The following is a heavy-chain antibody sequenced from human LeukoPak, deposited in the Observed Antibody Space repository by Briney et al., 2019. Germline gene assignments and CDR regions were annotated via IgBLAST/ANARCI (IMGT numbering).Heavy chain of an antibody. CDR3: ARRGYNYGVDY. D-gene: IGHD5-18*01. Sequence: SETLSLTCTVSGGSISSGGYYWSWIRQHPGKGLEWIGYIYDNGNTYYNPSLKSRVTISVDTSKNQFSLRLSSVTAADTAVYYCARRGYNYGVDYWGQGTLVTVSS. J-gene: IGHJ4*02. CDR2: IYDNGNT. V-gene: IGHV4-31*03. CDR1: GGSISSGGYY.